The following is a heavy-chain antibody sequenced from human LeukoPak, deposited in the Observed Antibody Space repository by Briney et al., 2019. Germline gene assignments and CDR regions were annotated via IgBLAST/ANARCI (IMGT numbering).Heavy chain of an antibody. CDR1: GGSISSSSYY. CDR2: IYYSGST. Sequence: PSETLSLTCTVSGGSISSSSYYWGWIRQPPGKGLEWIGSIYYSGSTYYNPSLKSRVTISVDTSKNQFSLKLSSVTAADTAVYYCARAGYRNGFDYWGQGTLVTVSS. CDR3: ARAGYRNGFDY. V-gene: IGHV4-39*01. D-gene: IGHD6-13*01. J-gene: IGHJ4*02.